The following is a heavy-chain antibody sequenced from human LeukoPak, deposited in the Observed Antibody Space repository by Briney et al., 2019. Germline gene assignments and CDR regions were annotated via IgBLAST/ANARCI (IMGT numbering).Heavy chain of an antibody. V-gene: IGHV3-30*02. CDR3: AKDPFYYNSGSSHFDY. Sequence: PGGSLRLSCAASGFTFNSYGMHWVRQAPGKGLEWVAFIRYDGSNKYYADSVKGRFTISRDNSKNTLYLQMNSLRAEDTAVYYCAKDPFYYNSGSSHFDYWGQGTLVTVSS. CDR1: GFTFNSYG. CDR2: IRYDGSNK. J-gene: IGHJ4*02. D-gene: IGHD1-26*01.